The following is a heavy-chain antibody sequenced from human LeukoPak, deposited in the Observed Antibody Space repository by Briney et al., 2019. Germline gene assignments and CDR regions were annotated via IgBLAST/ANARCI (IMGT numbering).Heavy chain of an antibody. CDR3: ARDRENYYDSSGYPVPLRY. D-gene: IGHD3-22*01. CDR2: ISSSGSTI. V-gene: IGHV3-11*01. J-gene: IGHJ4*02. Sequence: GGSLRLSCAASGFTFSDYYMSWIRQAPGKGLEWVSYISSSGSTIYYADSVKGRFTISRDNAKNSLYLQMNSLRAEDTAVYYCARDRENYYDSSGYPVPLRYWGQGTLVTVSS. CDR1: GFTFSDYY.